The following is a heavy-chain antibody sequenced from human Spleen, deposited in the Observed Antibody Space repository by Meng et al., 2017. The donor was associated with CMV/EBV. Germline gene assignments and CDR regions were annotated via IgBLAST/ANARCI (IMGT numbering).Heavy chain of an antibody. D-gene: IGHD2-15*01. J-gene: IGHJ4*02. CDR2: ISSGGTTI. Sequence: DSQITFSDYYMSWLRRAPGKGLEWVSYISSGGTTIYYADSVKGRFTISRDNGKNSVYLQMDSLRAEDSAVYYCASNGGLAGRLLYYWGRGTLVTVSS. V-gene: IGHV3-11*04. CDR3: ASNGGLAGRLLYY. CDR1: QITFSDYY.